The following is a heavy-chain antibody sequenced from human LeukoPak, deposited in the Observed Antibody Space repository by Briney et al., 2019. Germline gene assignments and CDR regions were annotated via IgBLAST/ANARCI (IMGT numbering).Heavy chain of an antibody. J-gene: IGHJ4*02. CDR1: GFTFDDYA. CDR3: ASAVAAPDQDPPFDY. V-gene: IGHV3-9*01. Sequence: GRSLRLSCAASGFTFDDYAMHWVRQAPGKGLEWVSGISWNSGSIGYADSVKGRFTISRDSAKKSVYLYMNSLRAEDTAVYYCASAVAAPDQDPPFDYWGQGTLVTVSS. D-gene: IGHD6-25*01. CDR2: ISWNSGSI.